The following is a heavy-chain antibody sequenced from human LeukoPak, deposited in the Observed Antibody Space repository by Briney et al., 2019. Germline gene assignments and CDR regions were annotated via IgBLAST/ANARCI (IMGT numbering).Heavy chain of an antibody. D-gene: IGHD5-12*01. J-gene: IGHJ6*02. CDR2: ISYDGSNK. Sequence: QPGGSLRLSCAASGFTFSSYAMYWVRQAPGKGLEWVAVISYDGSNKYYADSVKGRFTISRDNAKNTLYLQMNSLRAEDTAVYYFARAKMVATGGYSYGRDVWGQGTTVTVSS. V-gene: IGHV3-30*04. CDR1: GFTFSSYA. CDR3: ARAKMVATGGYSYGRDV.